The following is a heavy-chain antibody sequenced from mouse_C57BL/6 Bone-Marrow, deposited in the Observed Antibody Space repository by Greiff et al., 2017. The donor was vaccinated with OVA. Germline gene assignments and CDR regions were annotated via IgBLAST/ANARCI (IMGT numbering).Heavy chain of an antibody. V-gene: IGHV1-55*01. CDR1: GYTFTSYW. CDR2: IYPGSGST. J-gene: IGHJ4*01. Sequence: VQLQQPGAELVKPGASVKMSCKASGYTFTSYWITWVKQRPGQGLEWIGDIYPGSGSTNYNEKFKSKATLTVDTSSSTAYMQLSSLTSEDSAVYYCARIPYYYGSIYAMDYWGQGTSVTVSS. CDR3: ARIPYYYGSIYAMDY. D-gene: IGHD1-1*01.